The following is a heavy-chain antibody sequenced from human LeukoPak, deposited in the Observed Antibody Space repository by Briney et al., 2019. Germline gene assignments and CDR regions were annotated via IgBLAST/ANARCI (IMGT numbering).Heavy chain of an antibody. J-gene: IGHJ2*01. V-gene: IGHV3-23*01. D-gene: IGHD1-1*01. Sequence: GGSLRLSCAASGFTFTSYAMSWIRQAPGKGLEWVSAISGGGENTYYGDSVKGRFTISRDNSKNTLYLQMNSLRAEDTATYYCAKPRAMTTGVGRYFDLWGRGTLATVSS. CDR2: ISGGGENT. CDR3: AKPRAMTTGVGRYFDL. CDR1: GFTFTSYA.